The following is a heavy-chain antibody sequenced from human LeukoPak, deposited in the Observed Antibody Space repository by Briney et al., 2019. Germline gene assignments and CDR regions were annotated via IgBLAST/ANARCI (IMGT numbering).Heavy chain of an antibody. Sequence: ASVKVSCKASGYTFTGYYMHWVRQAPGQGLEWMGWINPNSGGTNYAQKFQGRVTMTRDTSISTAYMELSRLRSDDTAVYYCAREDVVVTANWFDPWGQGMLVTVSS. V-gene: IGHV1-2*02. CDR2: INPNSGGT. CDR1: GYTFTGYY. J-gene: IGHJ5*02. CDR3: AREDVVVTANWFDP. D-gene: IGHD2-21*02.